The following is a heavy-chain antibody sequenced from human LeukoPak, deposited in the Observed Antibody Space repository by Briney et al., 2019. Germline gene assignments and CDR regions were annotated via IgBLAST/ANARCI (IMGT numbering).Heavy chain of an antibody. V-gene: IGHV3-30*18. CDR1: GFTFSSYG. J-gene: IGHJ6*02. CDR3: AKMVAVATFYYYYGMDV. CDR2: ISYDGSNK. D-gene: IGHD6-19*01. Sequence: PGGSLRLSCAASGFTFSSYGMHWVRQAPGKGLEWVAVISYDGSNKYYADSVKGRFTISRDNSKNTLYLQMNSLRAEDTAVYYCAKMVAVATFYYYYGMDVWGQGTTVTVSS.